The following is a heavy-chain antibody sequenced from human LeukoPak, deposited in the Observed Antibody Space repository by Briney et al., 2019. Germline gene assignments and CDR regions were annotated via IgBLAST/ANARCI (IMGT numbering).Heavy chain of an antibody. J-gene: IGHJ4*02. Sequence: TSETLSLTCTVSGGSISSYYWSWIQQPPGKGLEWIGYIYYSGSTNYNPSLKSRVTISVDTSKNQFSLKLSSVTAADTAVYYCARQELAYYFDYWGQGTLVTVSS. CDR2: IYYSGST. V-gene: IGHV4-59*01. CDR3: ARQELAYYFDY. D-gene: IGHD1-26*01. CDR1: GGSISSYY.